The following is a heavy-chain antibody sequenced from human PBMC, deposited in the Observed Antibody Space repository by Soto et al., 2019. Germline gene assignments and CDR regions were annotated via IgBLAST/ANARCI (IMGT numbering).Heavy chain of an antibody. CDR1: GYTFFNFD. CDR2: MNPGSGKT. J-gene: IGHJ5*02. V-gene: IGHV1-8*02. D-gene: IGHD6-13*01. CDR3: ARMASAGTLNWFDP. Sequence: QVQLVQSGAEVKEPGASVRVSCKASGYTFFNFDISWVRQAAGQGLEWLGWMNPGSGKTGYASKFQGRVAMTRDASTGTSHLELSSRTSDDTAVYYCARMASAGTLNWFDPWGQGTLVTVSS.